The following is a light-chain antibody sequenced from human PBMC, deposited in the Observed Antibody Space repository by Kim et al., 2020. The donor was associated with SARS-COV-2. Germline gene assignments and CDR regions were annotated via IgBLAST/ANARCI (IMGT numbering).Light chain of an antibody. J-gene: IGLJ2*01. CDR2: EVT. Sequence: QSALTQPPSASGSPGQSVTISCTGTSSDVGNYDYVSWYQQHPGKVPKLMIYEVTKRPSGVPDRFSGSKSGNTASLTVSGLQAEDEADYYCSSYAGTNNLVFGGGTQLTVL. CDR3: SSYAGTNNLV. V-gene: IGLV2-8*01. CDR1: SSDVGNYDY.